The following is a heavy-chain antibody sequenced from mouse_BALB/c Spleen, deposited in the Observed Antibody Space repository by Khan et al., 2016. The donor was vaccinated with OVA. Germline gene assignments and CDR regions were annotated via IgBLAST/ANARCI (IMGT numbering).Heavy chain of an antibody. Sequence: QVQLQQSGAELARPGASVKMSCKASGYTFTNYTMHWVKQRPGQGLEWIGYINTSSGYTKYNQKFKDKVTLTADKSSSTAYMQLSSLTSEDTAAYYCTRTHEGWGQSTTLTVSS. CDR3: TRTHEG. CDR2: INTSSGYT. CDR1: GYTFTNYT. V-gene: IGHV1-4*01. J-gene: IGHJ2*01.